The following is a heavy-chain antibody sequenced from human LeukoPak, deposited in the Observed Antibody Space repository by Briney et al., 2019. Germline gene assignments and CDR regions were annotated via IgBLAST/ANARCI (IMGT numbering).Heavy chain of an antibody. J-gene: IGHJ3*02. CDR2: IYPGDSDT. V-gene: IGHV5-51*01. CDR1: EYTFTSYW. D-gene: IGHD3-10*01. Sequence: GESLKISCKGSEYTFTSYWIGWVRQMPGKGLEWMGIIYPGDSDTRYSPSFQGQVTISADKSISTAYLQWSSLKASDTAMYYCARVLVWFGEYDAFDIWGQGTMVTVSS. CDR3: ARVLVWFGEYDAFDI.